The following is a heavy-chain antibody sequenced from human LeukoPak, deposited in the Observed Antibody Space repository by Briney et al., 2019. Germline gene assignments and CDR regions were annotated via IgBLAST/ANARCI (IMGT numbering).Heavy chain of an antibody. CDR1: GFTFSNAW. J-gene: IGHJ4*02. CDR2: IKSKTDGGTT. CDR3: TTGRTLEWFRDY. V-gene: IGHV3-15*01. D-gene: IGHD3-3*01. Sequence: PGGSLRLSCAASGFTFSNAWMSWVRQAPGKGLEWVGHIKSKTDGGTTDYAAPVKGRFIISRDDSKNTLYLHMNSLKTEDTAVYYCTTGRTLEWFRDYWGQGTLVTVSS.